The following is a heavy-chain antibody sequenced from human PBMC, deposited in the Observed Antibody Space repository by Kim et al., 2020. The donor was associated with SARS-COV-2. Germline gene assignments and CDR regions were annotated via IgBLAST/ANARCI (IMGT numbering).Heavy chain of an antibody. Sequence: TNYHPSLKSRVTISVDTSKTQFSLKLSSVTAADTAVYYCARVPIAAAGIEWGQGTLVTVSS. V-gene: IGHV4-59*01. J-gene: IGHJ4*02. CDR3: ARVPIAAAGIE. CDR2: T. D-gene: IGHD6-13*01.